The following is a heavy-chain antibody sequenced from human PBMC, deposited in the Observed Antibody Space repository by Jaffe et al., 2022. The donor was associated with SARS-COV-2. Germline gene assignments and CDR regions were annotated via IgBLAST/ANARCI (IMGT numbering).Heavy chain of an antibody. J-gene: IGHJ4*02. CDR1: GFTFSSYA. D-gene: IGHD2-8*01. CDR2: ISYDGSNK. V-gene: IGHV3-30-3*01. Sequence: QVQLVESGGGVVQPGRSLRLSCAASGFTFSSYAMHWVRQAPGKGLEWVAVISYDGSNKYYADSVKGRFTISRDNSKNTLYLQMNSLRAEDTAVYYCARDMYCTNGVCYTFDFWGQGTLVTVSS. CDR3: ARDMYCTNGVCYTFDF.